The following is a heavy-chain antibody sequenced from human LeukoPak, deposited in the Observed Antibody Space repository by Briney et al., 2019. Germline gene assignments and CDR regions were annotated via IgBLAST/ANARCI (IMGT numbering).Heavy chain of an antibody. CDR1: GFTFSSYA. CDR2: ISYDGSNK. V-gene: IGHV3-30*04. J-gene: IGHJ4*02. Sequence: GGSLRLSCAASGFTFSSYAMHWVRQAPGKGLEWVAVISYDGSNKYYADSVKGRFTISRDNSKNTLYLQMNSLRAEDTAVYYCARGNGDYALDYWGQGTLVTVSS. D-gene: IGHD1-1*01. CDR3: ARGNGDYALDY.